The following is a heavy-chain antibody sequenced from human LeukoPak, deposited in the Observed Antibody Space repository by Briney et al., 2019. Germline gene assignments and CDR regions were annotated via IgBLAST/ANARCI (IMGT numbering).Heavy chain of an antibody. CDR3: AKAEGYDILTGLDY. CDR2: ISYDGSNE. Sequence: GGSLRLSCAASGFTFSNYGMHWVRQAPGKGLEWVAVISYDGSNEYYADSVKGRFTISRDTSKNTLYLQMNSLRTEDTAVYYCAKAEGYDILTGLDYWGQGTLVTVSS. J-gene: IGHJ4*02. D-gene: IGHD3-9*01. CDR1: GFTFSNYG. V-gene: IGHV3-30*18.